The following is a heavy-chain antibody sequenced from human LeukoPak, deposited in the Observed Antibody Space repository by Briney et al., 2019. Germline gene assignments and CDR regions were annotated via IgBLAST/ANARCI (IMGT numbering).Heavy chain of an antibody. CDR2: IIPIFGTA. Sequence: SVKVSCKASGGTFTSYAISWVRQAPGQGLEWMGGIIPIFGTANYAQKLQGRVTITSDESTSTAYMELSSLRSEDTAVYYCAREVVHLGYYYYYMDVWGKGTTVTVSS. J-gene: IGHJ6*03. D-gene: IGHD2-2*01. CDR1: GGTFTSYA. CDR3: AREVVHLGYYYYYMDV. V-gene: IGHV1-69*13.